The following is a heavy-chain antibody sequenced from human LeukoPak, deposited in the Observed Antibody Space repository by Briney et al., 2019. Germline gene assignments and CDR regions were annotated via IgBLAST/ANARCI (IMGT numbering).Heavy chain of an antibody. J-gene: IGHJ3*02. CDR2: IYTSGST. Sequence: PSETLSLTCTVSGGSISSGSYYWSWIRQPAGKGLEWIGRIYTSGSTNYNPSLKSRVTISVDTSKNQFSLKLSSVTAADTAVYYCAREFSVVVPAAIAFDIWGQGTMVTVSS. V-gene: IGHV4-61*02. CDR3: AREFSVVVPAAIAFDI. CDR1: GGSISSGSYY. D-gene: IGHD2-2*01.